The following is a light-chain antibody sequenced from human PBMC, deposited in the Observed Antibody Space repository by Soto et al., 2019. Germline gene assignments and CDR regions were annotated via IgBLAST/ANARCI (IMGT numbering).Light chain of an antibody. Sequence: IVLTQSPDPLSLSPGERATLSCRASQSVSTYLAWYQQKPGQAPRLLIYGASTRATGIPARFSGSGSGTEFTLTISSLQSEDFGVYYGQQYGRPFGQGTKVDIK. CDR2: GAS. V-gene: IGKV3-15*01. J-gene: IGKJ1*01. CDR1: QSVSTY. CDR3: QQYGRP.